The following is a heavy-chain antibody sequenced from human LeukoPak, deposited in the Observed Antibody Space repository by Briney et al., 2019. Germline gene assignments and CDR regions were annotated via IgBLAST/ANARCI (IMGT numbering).Heavy chain of an antibody. V-gene: IGHV4-39*07. CDR2: IYYSGST. Sequence: SETLSLTCTVSGGSISSSSYYWGWIRQPPGKGLEWIGSIYYSGSTYYNPSLKSRVTISVDTSKNQFSLKLSSVTAAGTAVYYCARALYSGSYYRFDPWGQGTLVTVSS. CDR1: GGSISSSSYY. D-gene: IGHD1-26*01. J-gene: IGHJ5*02. CDR3: ARALYSGSYYRFDP.